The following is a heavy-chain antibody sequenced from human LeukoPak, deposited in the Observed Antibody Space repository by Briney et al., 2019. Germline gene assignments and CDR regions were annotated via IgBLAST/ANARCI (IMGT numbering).Heavy chain of an antibody. V-gene: IGHV1-24*01. J-gene: IGHJ6*02. D-gene: IGHD2-21*01. Sequence: ASVKVSCKVSGYTLTELSMHWVRQAPGKGLEWMGGFDPEDGETIYAQKFQGRVTMTEDTSTDTAYMELSSLRSDDTAVYYCARAGPPRSYCGGDCSFYGMDVWGQGTTVTVSS. CDR2: FDPEDGET. CDR1: GYTLTELS. CDR3: ARAGPPRSYCGGDCSFYGMDV.